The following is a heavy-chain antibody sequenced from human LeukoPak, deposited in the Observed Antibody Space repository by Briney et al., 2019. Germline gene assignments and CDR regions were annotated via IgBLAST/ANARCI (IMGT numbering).Heavy chain of an antibody. D-gene: IGHD4-17*01. CDR2: IYYSGST. CDR1: GGSISSYY. Sequence: SSETLSLTCTVSGGSISSYYWSWIRQPPGKGLEWIGYIYYSGSTNYNPSLKSRVTISVDTSKNQFSLKLSSVTAADTAVYYCARLSDYGDYSVEWGQGTLVTVSS. CDR3: ARLSDYGDYSVE. V-gene: IGHV4-59*08. J-gene: IGHJ4*02.